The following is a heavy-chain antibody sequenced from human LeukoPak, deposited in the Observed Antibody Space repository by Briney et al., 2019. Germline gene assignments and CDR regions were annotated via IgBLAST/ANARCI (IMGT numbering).Heavy chain of an antibody. V-gene: IGHV3-23*01. J-gene: IGHJ1*01. D-gene: IGHD3-22*01. Sequence: GGSLRLSCAASGFTFSSYAMSWVRQAPGKGLEWVSAISGSGGSTYYADSVKGRFTISRDNSKNTLYLQMNSLRAEDTAVYYCAKDSSSSGYYTGYFQHWGQGTLVTVSS. CDR1: GFTFSSYA. CDR2: ISGSGGST. CDR3: AKDSSSSGYYTGYFQH.